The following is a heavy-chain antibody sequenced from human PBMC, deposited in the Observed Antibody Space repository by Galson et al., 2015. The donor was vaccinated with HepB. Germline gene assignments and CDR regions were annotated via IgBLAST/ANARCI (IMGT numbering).Heavy chain of an antibody. V-gene: IGHV3-30*04. CDR3: ARDLGEAYWSPKNYGMDV. D-gene: IGHD2-15*01. J-gene: IGHJ6*02. CDR1: GFTFSSYA. Sequence: SLRLSCAASGFTFSSYAMHWVRQAPGKGLEWVAVISYDGSNKYYADSVKGRFTISRDNSKNTLYLQMNSLRAEDTAVYYCARDLGEAYWSPKNYGMDVWGQGTTVTVSS. CDR2: ISYDGSNK.